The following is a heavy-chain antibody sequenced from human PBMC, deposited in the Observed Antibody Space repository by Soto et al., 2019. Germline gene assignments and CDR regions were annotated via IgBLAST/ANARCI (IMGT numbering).Heavy chain of an antibody. CDR1: GGTFSSYA. V-gene: IGHV1-69*06. CDR3: ARRFLAAADNWFDP. CDR2: IIPIFGTA. D-gene: IGHD2-15*01. Sequence: SVKVSCKXSGGTFSSYAISWVRQAPGQGLEWMGGIIPIFGTANYAQKFQGRVTVTADKSTSTAYMELSSLRSEDTAVYYCARRFLAAADNWFDPWGQGTLVTVS. J-gene: IGHJ5*02.